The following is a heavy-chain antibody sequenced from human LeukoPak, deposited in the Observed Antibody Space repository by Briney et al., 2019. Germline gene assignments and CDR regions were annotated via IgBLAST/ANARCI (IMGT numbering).Heavy chain of an antibody. V-gene: IGHV3-48*03. Sequence: QTGGSLRLSCTASGFTFSSYEMNWVRQAPGKGLEWVSYISNTGSTIYYADSVKGRFTISRDNAKNSLYLQMNSLRAEDTAVYYCAREATGFDYWGQGTLVTVSS. CDR1: GFTFSSYE. CDR3: AREATGFDY. J-gene: IGHJ4*02. CDR2: ISNTGSTI.